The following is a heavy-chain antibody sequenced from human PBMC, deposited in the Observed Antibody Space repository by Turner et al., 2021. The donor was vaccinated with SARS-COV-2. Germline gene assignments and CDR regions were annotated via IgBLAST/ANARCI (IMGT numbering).Heavy chain of an antibody. J-gene: IGHJ6*02. Sequence: QVQLVQSGAEVKKPGASVKVSCKASGYTFTGYYMHWVRQAPGKGLEWMGGFDPEDGETIYAQKFQGRVTMTEDTSTDTAYMELSSLRSEDTAVYYCASGSAVTGTPQFYYYYYGMDVWGQGTTVTVSS. D-gene: IGHD6-19*01. V-gene: IGHV1-24*01. CDR2: FDPEDGET. CDR1: GYTFTGYY. CDR3: ASGSAVTGTPQFYYYYYGMDV.